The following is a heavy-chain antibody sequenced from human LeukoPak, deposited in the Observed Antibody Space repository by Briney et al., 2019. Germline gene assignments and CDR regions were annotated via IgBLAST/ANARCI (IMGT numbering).Heavy chain of an antibody. Sequence: KPSETLSLTCTVSGGSISSGDYSWTWIRQPPGKGLEWIGYIYYSGSTYYNPSLKSRVTISVDTSKNQFSLRLSSVTAADTAVYYCARGPYGSPFDPWGQGTLVTVSS. V-gene: IGHV4-30-4*01. CDR1: GGSISSGDYS. CDR3: ARGPYGSPFDP. CDR2: IYYSGST. J-gene: IGHJ5*02. D-gene: IGHD3-10*01.